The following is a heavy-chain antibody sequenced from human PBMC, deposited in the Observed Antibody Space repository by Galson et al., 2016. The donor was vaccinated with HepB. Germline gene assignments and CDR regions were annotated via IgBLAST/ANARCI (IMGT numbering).Heavy chain of an antibody. J-gene: IGHJ3*01. CDR3: ARAAYCSSSSCSDAFDV. CDR1: GYTFSNYA. Sequence: SVKVSCKASGYTFSNYAVHWVRQAPGQTFEWMGWINAGNGNTKYSQKFQDRVTLTRDTSATTLYMQLSSLRSEDTAVYYCARAAYCSSSSCSDAFDVWGQGTMVTVSS. D-gene: IGHD2-2*01. V-gene: IGHV1-3*01. CDR2: INAGNGNT.